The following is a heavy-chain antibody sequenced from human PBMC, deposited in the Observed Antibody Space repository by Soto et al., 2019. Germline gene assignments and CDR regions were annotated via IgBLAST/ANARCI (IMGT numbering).Heavy chain of an antibody. CDR2: IYYSGST. V-gene: IGHV4-31*03. J-gene: IGHJ4*02. CDR1: GGSISSGGYY. Sequence: QVQLQESGPGLVKPSETLSLTCTVSGGSISSGGYYWSWIRQHPGKGLEWIGYIYYSGSTYYNPSLKSRVTISVDTSKNHFSLKLSSVTAADTAVYYCARDGHNLTPLDYWGQGTLVTVSS. CDR3: ARDGHNLTPLDY. D-gene: IGHD1-1*01.